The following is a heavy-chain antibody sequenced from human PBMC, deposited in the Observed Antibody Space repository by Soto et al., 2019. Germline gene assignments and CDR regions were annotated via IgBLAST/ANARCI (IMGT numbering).Heavy chain of an antibody. D-gene: IGHD2-15*01. Sequence: QVQLVQSAAEVKKPGASVKVSCKASGYTLTNYAISWVRQAPGQGPEWLGWINTYNGNSNYAQKFQGRVTMNTATSTNTAYMELRSLTSDDTAVYYCARDCTGGSCFCIYWGQGTLVTVSS. CDR2: INTYNGNS. J-gene: IGHJ4*02. CDR1: GYTLTNYA. CDR3: ARDCTGGSCFCIY. V-gene: IGHV1-18*01.